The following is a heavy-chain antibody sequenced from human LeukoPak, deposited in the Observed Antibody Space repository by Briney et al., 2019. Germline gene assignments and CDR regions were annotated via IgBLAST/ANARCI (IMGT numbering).Heavy chain of an antibody. CDR3: ARNVGHFYYDGSGSELYYYYLDV. Sequence: GASVRVSCKASGNTFISDEINWVRQATGQGLEWMGWMSANSGNAASAQKFQGRLTMTRNTSISTAYMELSSPNSDDTAVYYCARNVGHFYYDGSGSELYYYYLDVWGKGTTVTVSS. J-gene: IGHJ6*03. CDR1: GNTFISDE. V-gene: IGHV1-8*02. CDR2: MSANSGNA. D-gene: IGHD3-22*01.